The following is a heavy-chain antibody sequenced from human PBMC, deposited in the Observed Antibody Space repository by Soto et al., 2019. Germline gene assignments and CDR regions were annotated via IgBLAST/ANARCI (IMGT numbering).Heavy chain of an antibody. CDR1: GHTFIAYY. V-gene: IGHV1-2*02. Sequence: QLVQSGAEVKKPGASVTVSCKTSGHTFIAYYIHWVRPAPGTGLEWMGWIDPKNGSTTSEQKFLGSVTMTRDASINTAYMDLNRRTSGDTAVYYCARLSRYGPEWGQGTRSTVPS. CDR3: ARLSRYGPE. D-gene: IGHD1-1*01. CDR2: IDPKNGST. J-gene: IGHJ4*02.